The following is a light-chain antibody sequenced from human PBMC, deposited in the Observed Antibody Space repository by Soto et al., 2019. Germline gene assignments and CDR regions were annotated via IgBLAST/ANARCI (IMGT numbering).Light chain of an antibody. CDR3: QQYYNWWT. CDR1: QSVGSN. V-gene: IGKV3-15*01. Sequence: EIVMAQSPATLSVSPGERATLSCRASQSVGSNLAWYQQKPGQAPRLLIYDASTRVTGIPARFSGSGSGTEFTLTISSLQSEDFAVYHCQQYYNWWTFGQGTKVDTK. CDR2: DAS. J-gene: IGKJ1*01.